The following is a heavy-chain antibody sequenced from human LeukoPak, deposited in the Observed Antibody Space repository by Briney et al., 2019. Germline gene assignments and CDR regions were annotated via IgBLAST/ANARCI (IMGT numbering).Heavy chain of an antibody. D-gene: IGHD1-26*01. CDR2: IDYSGST. J-gene: IGHJ6*03. Sequence: PSETLSLTCTVSGDSISSYYWSWIRQPPGKGLEWIGYIDYSGSTSYSPSLKSRVTMSVDTSKKQFSLKLTSVTAADTAVYYCAKSSSYSYYYMDVWGKGTTVTVSS. V-gene: IGHV4-59*08. CDR1: GDSISSYY. CDR3: AKSSSYSYYYMDV.